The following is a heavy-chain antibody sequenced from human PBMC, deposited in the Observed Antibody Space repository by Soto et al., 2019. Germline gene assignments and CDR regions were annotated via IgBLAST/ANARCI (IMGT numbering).Heavy chain of an antibody. V-gene: IGHV1-8*01. CDR1: GYTFKDYD. Sequence: QVQLLQSGAEVKKPGTSVRVSCRASGYTFKDYDINWVRRAPGQGLEWMGWMNPNSGNTAYARKFHDRITMTRSVSARTAFMELSSLTPEDTAVYYCARRMTWSLWCFDLWGSGTQVPVAS. D-gene: IGHD3-3*01. CDR2: MNPNSGNT. CDR3: ARRMTWSLWCFDL. J-gene: IGHJ2*01.